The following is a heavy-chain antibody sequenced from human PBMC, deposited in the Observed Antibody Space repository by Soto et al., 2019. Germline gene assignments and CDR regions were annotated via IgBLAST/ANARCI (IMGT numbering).Heavy chain of an antibody. J-gene: IGHJ3*02. CDR3: AAPSSGWFNDAFDI. Sequence: ASVRVFCKASGFTFTSSAMQWLGQARGQRLEWIGWIVVGRGNTNYAQKFQERVTITRDMSTSTAYMELSSLRSEDTAVYYCAAPSSGWFNDAFDIWGQGTMVTVSS. CDR1: GFTFTSSA. V-gene: IGHV1-58*02. D-gene: IGHD6-19*01. CDR2: IVVGRGNT.